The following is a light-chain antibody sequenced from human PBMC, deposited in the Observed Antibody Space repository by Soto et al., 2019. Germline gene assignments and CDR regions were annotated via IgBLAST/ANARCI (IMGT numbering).Light chain of an antibody. V-gene: IGLV2-8*01. CDR3: SSYAGSNNLV. CDR1: SSDVGGYNY. Sequence: QSALTQPPSASGSPGQSVTISCTGTSSDVGGYNYVSWYQQHPGKAPKLMIYEVSKRPSGVPDRFSGSKSGNTASLTVSGLQAGDAADYYCSSYAGSNNLVFGGGTKLTVL. J-gene: IGLJ2*01. CDR2: EVS.